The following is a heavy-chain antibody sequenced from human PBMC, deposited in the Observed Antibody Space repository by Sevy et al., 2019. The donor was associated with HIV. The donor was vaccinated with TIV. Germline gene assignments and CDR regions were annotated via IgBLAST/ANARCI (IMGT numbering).Heavy chain of an antibody. Sequence: ASVKVSCKASGGTFTSHAINWVRQAPGQGLEWMGRIIPIFGPANYAQKFQGRVTITAYESTSKAYMDLSSLTSDDTAVYYCARDSMAGTMDYWGQGTLVTVSS. CDR3: ARDSMAGTMDY. CDR1: GGTFTSHA. CDR2: IIPIFGPA. V-gene: IGHV1-69*13. D-gene: IGHD6-19*01. J-gene: IGHJ4*02.